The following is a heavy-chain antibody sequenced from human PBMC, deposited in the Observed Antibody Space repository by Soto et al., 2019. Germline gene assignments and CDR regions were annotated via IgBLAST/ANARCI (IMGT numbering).Heavy chain of an antibody. CDR1: GFTFSSYT. V-gene: IGHV3-48*02. CDR2: ISISSGTM. J-gene: IGHJ3*02. Sequence: GGSLRLSCAASGFTFSSYTMNWVRQAPGKGLEWVSYISISSGTMSYADPVKGRFTISRDNAKNSLYLQMNSLRDEDTAVYYCARDSTWAFDIWGQGIMVTVSS. CDR3: ARDSTWAFDI.